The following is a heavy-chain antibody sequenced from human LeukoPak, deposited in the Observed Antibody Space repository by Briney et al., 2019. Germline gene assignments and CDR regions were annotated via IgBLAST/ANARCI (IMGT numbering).Heavy chain of an antibody. J-gene: IGHJ4*02. Sequence: SETLSLTCAVYGGSFSGYYWSWIRQPPGKGLEWIGEINHSGSTNYNPSLKSRVTISVDTSKNQFSLKLSSVTAADTVVYYCARVSPKPYYFDYWGQGTLVTVSS. CDR1: GGSFSGYY. CDR3: ARVSPKPYYFDY. CDR2: INHSGST. V-gene: IGHV4-34*01.